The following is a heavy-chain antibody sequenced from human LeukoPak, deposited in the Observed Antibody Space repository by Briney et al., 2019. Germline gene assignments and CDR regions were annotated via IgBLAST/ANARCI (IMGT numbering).Heavy chain of an antibody. D-gene: IGHD2-2*01. Sequence: ASVKVSCKASGGTFSSYDTYWVRQAPGQGLEWMGGIIPIFGTANYAQKFQGRVTITADESTSTAYMELSSLRSEDTAVYYCASRVATYCSSTSCYDVWGQGTTVTDSS. CDR1: GGTFSSYD. CDR2: IIPIFGTA. V-gene: IGHV1-69*13. CDR3: ASRVATYCSSTSCYDV. J-gene: IGHJ6*02.